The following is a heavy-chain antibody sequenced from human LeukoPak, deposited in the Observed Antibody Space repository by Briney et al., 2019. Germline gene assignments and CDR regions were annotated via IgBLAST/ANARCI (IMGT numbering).Heavy chain of an antibody. CDR1: GFTFDDYA. D-gene: IGHD6-19*01. Sequence: GGSLRLSCAASGFTFDDYAMHWVRQAPGKGLEWVSGISWNSGSIGYADSVKGRFTISRDNAKNSLYLQMNSLRAEDTALYYCAKDIRRQGSGWYAAFDYWGQGTLVTVSS. CDR2: ISWNSGSI. V-gene: IGHV3-9*01. J-gene: IGHJ4*02. CDR3: AKDIRRQGSGWYAAFDY.